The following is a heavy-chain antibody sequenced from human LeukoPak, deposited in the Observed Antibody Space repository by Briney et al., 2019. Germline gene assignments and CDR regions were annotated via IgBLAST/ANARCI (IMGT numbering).Heavy chain of an antibody. CDR2: ISSGGDT. D-gene: IGHD3-22*01. Sequence: PGGSLRLSCAASGFGVSSKYLAWVRQAPGKGLEWVPVISSGGDTYYADSVKGRFTISRDDSKNTLYLQMNSLRVEDTAVYYCARDAYRDYQDSNGYHYVGMDVWGQGTTVTVSS. CDR3: ARDAYRDYQDSNGYHYVGMDV. J-gene: IGHJ6*02. CDR1: GFGVSSKY. V-gene: IGHV3-53*01.